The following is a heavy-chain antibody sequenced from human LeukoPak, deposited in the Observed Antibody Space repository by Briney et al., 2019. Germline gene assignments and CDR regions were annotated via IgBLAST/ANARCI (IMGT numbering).Heavy chain of an antibody. CDR2: ISAYNGNT. J-gene: IGHJ4*02. CDR3: ARESYDSSGYYYSDY. V-gene: IGHV1-18*01. Sequence: GASVKVSCKAYGYTFTSYGITWVRQAPGQGLEWMGWISAYNGNTNYAQKLQGRVSMTTDTSTRTAYMELRSLRSDDTAVYYCARESYDSSGYYYSDYWGQGTLVTVSS. CDR1: GYTFTSYG. D-gene: IGHD3-22*01.